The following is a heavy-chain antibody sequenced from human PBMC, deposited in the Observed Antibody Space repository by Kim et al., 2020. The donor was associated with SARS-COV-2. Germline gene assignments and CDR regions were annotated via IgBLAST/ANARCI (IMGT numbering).Heavy chain of an antibody. Sequence: KFQGRVTITRDTSASTAYMELSSLRSEDTAVYYCARGLRGIVPAAIGAYWGQGTLVTVSS. CDR3: ARGLRGIVPAAIGAY. D-gene: IGHD2-2*01. J-gene: IGHJ4*02. V-gene: IGHV1-3*01.